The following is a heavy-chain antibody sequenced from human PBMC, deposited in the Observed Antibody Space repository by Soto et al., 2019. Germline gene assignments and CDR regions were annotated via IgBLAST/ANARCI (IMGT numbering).Heavy chain of an antibody. CDR1: GYTFTSYG. V-gene: IGHV1-18*01. CDR2: ISAYNGNT. D-gene: IGHD3-9*01. J-gene: IGHJ4*02. CDR3: ARSKNFDHISAAQHNLDY. Sequence: QVQLVQAGAEVKKPGASVKVSCKASGYTFTSYGISWVRQAPGQGLEWMGWISAYNGNTNYAQKLQGRVTMTTDETTSRAYMELSRMISVDYALYYCARSKNFDHISAAQHNLDYLGQ.